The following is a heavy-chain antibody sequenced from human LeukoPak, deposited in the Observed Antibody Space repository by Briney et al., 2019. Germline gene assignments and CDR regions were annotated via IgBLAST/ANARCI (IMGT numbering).Heavy chain of an antibody. CDR3: ARRVIMSATGVPDTWLDP. V-gene: IGHV4-59*08. J-gene: IGHJ5*02. D-gene: IGHD2-8*02. CDR1: GGSISNYY. Sequence: SETLSLTCTVSGGSISNYYWNWIRQPPGKGLEWIGHISYSGGTKYNPSLQSRVTISIDTSKNQFSLNLSSVTAADTAVYYCARRVIMSATGVPDTWLDPWGQGILVTVSS. CDR2: ISYSGGT.